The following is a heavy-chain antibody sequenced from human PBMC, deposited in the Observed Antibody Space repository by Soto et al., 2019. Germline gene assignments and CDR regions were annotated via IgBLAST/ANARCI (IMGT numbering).Heavy chain of an antibody. CDR1: GFTFSSYG. Sequence: QVQLVESGGGVVQPGRSLRLSCAASGFTFSSYGMHWVRQAPGKGLEWVAVIWYDGSNKYYADSVKSRFTISRDNSKNTLYLQMNSLRAEDTAVYYCAREYCSGGSCYSLYYFDYWGQGTLVTVSS. V-gene: IGHV3-33*01. CDR3: AREYCSGGSCYSLYYFDY. J-gene: IGHJ4*02. D-gene: IGHD2-15*01. CDR2: IWYDGSNK.